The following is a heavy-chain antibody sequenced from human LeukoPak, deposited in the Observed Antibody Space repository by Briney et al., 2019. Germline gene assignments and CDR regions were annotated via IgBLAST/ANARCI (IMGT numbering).Heavy chain of an antibody. Sequence: ASVKVSFKASGYTFTSYGISWVRQAPGQGLEWMGWISAYNGNTNYAQKLQGRVTMTTDTSTSTAYMELRSLRSDDTAVYYCARDGSRDGRWTPHDSWGQGTLVTVSS. D-gene: IGHD2-15*01. V-gene: IGHV1-18*01. CDR2: ISAYNGNT. CDR3: ARDGSRDGRWTPHDS. J-gene: IGHJ4*02. CDR1: GYTFTSYG.